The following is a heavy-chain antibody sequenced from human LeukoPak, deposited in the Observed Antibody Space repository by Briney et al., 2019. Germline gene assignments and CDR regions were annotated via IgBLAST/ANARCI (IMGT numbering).Heavy chain of an antibody. CDR1: GFTFSSYG. CDR3: AKDEAATYYYDSSGYPH. J-gene: IGHJ4*02. CDR2: ISYDGSNK. V-gene: IGHV3-30*18. Sequence: PGRSLRLSCAASGFTFSSYGMHWVRQALGKGLEWVAVISYDGSNKYYADSVKGRFTISRDNSKNTLYLQMNSLRAEDTAVYYCAKDEAATYYYDSSGYPHWGQGTLVTVSS. D-gene: IGHD3-22*01.